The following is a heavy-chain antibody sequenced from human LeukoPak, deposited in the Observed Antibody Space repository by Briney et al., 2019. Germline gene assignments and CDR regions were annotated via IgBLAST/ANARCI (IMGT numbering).Heavy chain of an antibody. V-gene: IGHV5-51*01. CDR3: ARHGLYYYDSSGPYYYYYMDV. J-gene: IGHJ6*03. CDR1: GYSFTSYW. Sequence: GESLKISCKGSGYSFTSYWIGWVRQMPGKGLEWMGIIYPGDSDTRYSPSFQGQVTISADKSISTAYLQWSSLKASDTAMYYCARHGLYYYDSSGPYYYYYMDVWVKGTTVTISS. D-gene: IGHD3-22*01. CDR2: IYPGDSDT.